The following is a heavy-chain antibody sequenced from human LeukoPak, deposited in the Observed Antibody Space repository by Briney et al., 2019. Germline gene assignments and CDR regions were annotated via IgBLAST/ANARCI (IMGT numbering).Heavy chain of an antibody. CDR3: ARHPYEYQLLYPSGFDY. CDR1: GYTFINHG. V-gene: IGHV1-46*01. CDR2: INPSGGST. Sequence: ASVKVSCKASGYTFINHGVTWVRQAPGQGLEWMGIINPSGGSTSYAQKFQGRVTMTRDTSTSTVYMELSSLRSEDTAVYYCARHPYEYQLLYPSGFDYWGQGTLVTVSS. J-gene: IGHJ4*02. D-gene: IGHD2-2*02.